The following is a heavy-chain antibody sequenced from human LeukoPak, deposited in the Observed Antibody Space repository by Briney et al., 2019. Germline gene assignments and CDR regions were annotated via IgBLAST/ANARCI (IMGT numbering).Heavy chain of an antibody. Sequence: GGSLRLSCAASGFTFSSYGMSWVRQAPGKGLEWVSAISGSGGSTYYADSVKGRFTISRDNSKNTLYLQMNSLRAEDTAVYYCAKKGGGDYVWGSYRFSLYYFDYWGQGTLVTVSS. CDR1: GFTFSSYG. CDR3: AKKGGGDYVWGSYRFSLYYFDY. J-gene: IGHJ4*02. V-gene: IGHV3-23*01. D-gene: IGHD3-16*02. CDR2: ISGSGGST.